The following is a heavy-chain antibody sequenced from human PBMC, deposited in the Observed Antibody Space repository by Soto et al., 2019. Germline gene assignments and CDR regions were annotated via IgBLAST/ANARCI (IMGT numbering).Heavy chain of an antibody. V-gene: IGHV3-30-3*01. CDR3: ARERTFTMVRGFDY. CDR1: GFTFSSYA. Sequence: QVQLVESGGGVVQPGRSLRLSCAASGFTFSSYAMHWVRQAPGKGLEWVAVISYDGSNKYYADSVKGRFTISRDNSKNPLYLQMNSLRAEDTAVYYCARERTFTMVRGFDYWGQGTLVTVSS. D-gene: IGHD3-10*01. CDR2: ISYDGSNK. J-gene: IGHJ4*02.